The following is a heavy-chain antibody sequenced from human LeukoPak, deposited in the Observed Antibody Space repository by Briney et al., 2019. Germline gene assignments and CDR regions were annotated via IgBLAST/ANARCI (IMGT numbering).Heavy chain of an antibody. CDR2: ISNNGGYT. CDR3: ASSKGPLDH. CDR1: GFTFSSYA. Sequence: GGSLRLSCAASGFTFSSYAMSWVRQAPGKGLEWVSAISNNGGYTYYADSVQSRFTISRDNAKNSLYLQMSSLRDEDTAVYYCASSKGPLDHWGQGALVTVSS. V-gene: IGHV3-23*01. D-gene: IGHD6-6*01. J-gene: IGHJ4*02.